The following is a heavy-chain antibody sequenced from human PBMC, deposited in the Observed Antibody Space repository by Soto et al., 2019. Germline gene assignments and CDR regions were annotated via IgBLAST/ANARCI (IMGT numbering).Heavy chain of an antibody. CDR2: IKQDGSEK. CDR3: ARGTRRSSSWALDY. J-gene: IGHJ4*02. D-gene: IGHD6-13*01. V-gene: IGHV3-7*01. Sequence: GGSLRLSCAASGFTFSSYWMSWVRQAPGKGLEWVANIKQDGSEKYYVDSVKGRFTISKDNAKNSLYLQMNSLRAEDTAVYYCARGTRRSSSWALDYWGQGTLVTVSS. CDR1: GFTFSSYW.